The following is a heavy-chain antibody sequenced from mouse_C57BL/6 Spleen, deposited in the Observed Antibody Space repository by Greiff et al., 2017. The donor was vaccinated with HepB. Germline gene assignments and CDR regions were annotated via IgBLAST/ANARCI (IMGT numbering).Heavy chain of an antibody. CDR3: ARASTGTWYFDV. Sequence: EVQGVESGGGLVKPGGSLKLSCAASGFTFSSYAMSWVRQTPEKRLEWVATISDGGSYTYYPDNVKGRFTISRDNAKNNLYLQMSHLKSEDTAMYYCARASTGTWYFDVWGTGTTVTVSS. J-gene: IGHJ1*03. CDR2: ISDGGSYT. V-gene: IGHV5-4*01. D-gene: IGHD4-1*02. CDR1: GFTFSSYA.